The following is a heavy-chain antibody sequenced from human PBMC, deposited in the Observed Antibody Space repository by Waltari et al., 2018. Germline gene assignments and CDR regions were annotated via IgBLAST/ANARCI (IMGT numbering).Heavy chain of an antibody. Sequence: QVQLVESGGGVVQPGGSLRLSCAASGFTFSSYGMHWVRQAPGKGLEWVAFIRYDGSNKYYADSVKGRFTISRDNSKNTLYLQMNSLRAEDTAVYYCAKNYDFWSGYYWGQGTLVTFSS. V-gene: IGHV3-30*02. J-gene: IGHJ4*02. CDR3: AKNYDFWSGYY. CDR1: GFTFSSYG. D-gene: IGHD3-3*01. CDR2: IRYDGSNK.